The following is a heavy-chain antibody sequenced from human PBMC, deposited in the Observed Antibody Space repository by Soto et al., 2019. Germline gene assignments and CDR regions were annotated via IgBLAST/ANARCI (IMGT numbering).Heavy chain of an antibody. V-gene: IGHV4-31*03. D-gene: IGHD2-21*02. CDR1: GGSISSGGYY. Sequence: QVQLQESGPGLVKPSQTLSLTCTVSGGSISSGGYYWSWIRQHPGKGLEWIGYIYYSGSTYYNPSLKSRVTISVYTSKNQFSLKLSSVTAADTAVYYCASLAYCGGDCYGLVDYWGQGTLVTVSS. J-gene: IGHJ4*02. CDR3: ASLAYCGGDCYGLVDY. CDR2: IYYSGST.